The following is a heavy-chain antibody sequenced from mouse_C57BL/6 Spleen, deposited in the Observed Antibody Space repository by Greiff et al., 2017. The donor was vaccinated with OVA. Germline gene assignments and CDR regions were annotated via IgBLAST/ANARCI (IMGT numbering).Heavy chain of an antibody. Sequence: QVHVKQPGAELVKPGASVKMSCKASGYTFTSYWITWVKQRPGQGLEWIGDIYPGSGSTNYNEKFKSKATLTVDKPSSTAYMQLSSLTSEDSAVYYCARSPLDGYFYYFDYWGQGTTLTVSS. V-gene: IGHV1-55*01. D-gene: IGHD2-3*01. J-gene: IGHJ2*01. CDR2: IYPGSGST. CDR1: GYTFTSYW. CDR3: ARSPLDGYFYYFDY.